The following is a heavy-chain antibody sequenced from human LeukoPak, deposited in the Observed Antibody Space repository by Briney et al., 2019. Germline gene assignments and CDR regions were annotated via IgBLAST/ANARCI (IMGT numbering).Heavy chain of an antibody. CDR1: GGSINIDNW. CDR2: IYHSGST. Sequence: SETLSLTCAVSGGSINIDNWWSWVRQPPGKGLEWIGEIYHSGSTNYNPSLKSRVTMSLDTSKNQFSLKLSSVTAADTAVYYCASISSGRWGQGTLVTVSS. CDR3: ASISSGR. V-gene: IGHV4-4*02. J-gene: IGHJ4*02. D-gene: IGHD3-10*01.